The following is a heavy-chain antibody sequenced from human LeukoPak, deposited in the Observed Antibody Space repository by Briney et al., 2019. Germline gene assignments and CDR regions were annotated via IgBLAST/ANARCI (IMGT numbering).Heavy chain of an antibody. D-gene: IGHD3-22*01. J-gene: IGHJ4*02. Sequence: MPSETLSLTCTVSGASISSSSYYWGWIRQPPGKGLEWIGYIYYSGSTNYNPSLKSRVTISVDTSKNQFSLKLSSVTAADTAVYYCARAFWYYDSSGYLGFHFDYWGQGTLVTVSS. CDR2: IYYSGST. V-gene: IGHV4-61*05. CDR1: GASISSSSYY. CDR3: ARAFWYYDSSGYLGFHFDY.